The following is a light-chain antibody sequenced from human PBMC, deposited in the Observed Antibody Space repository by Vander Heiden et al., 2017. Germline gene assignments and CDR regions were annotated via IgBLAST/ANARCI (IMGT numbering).Light chain of an antibody. CDR2: GNS. CDR3: QSYDSSLSGPVV. V-gene: IGLV1-40*01. CDR1: TSNIGEGYD. J-gene: IGLJ2*01. Sequence: QSVLTQPPAVSGAPGQRVTIPCTGSTSNIGEGYDVNWDKQRPGTAPNLLMYGNSNRPSGVPDRFSGSKSGTSASLAITGLQAEDEADYYCQSYDSSLSGPVVFGGGTKLTVL.